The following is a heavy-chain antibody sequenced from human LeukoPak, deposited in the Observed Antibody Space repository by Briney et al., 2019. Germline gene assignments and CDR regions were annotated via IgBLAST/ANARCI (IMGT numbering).Heavy chain of an antibody. D-gene: IGHD3-10*01. CDR1: GGSFSGYY. V-gene: IGHV4-34*01. CDR2: INHSGST. J-gene: IGHJ4*02. CDR3: ARGGVLLWFRELLDY. Sequence: SETLSLTCAVYGGSFSGYYWSWIRQPPGKGLEWIGEINHSGSTNYNPSLKSRVTISVDTSKNQFSLKLSSVTAADTAVYYCARGGVLLWFRELLDYWGQGTLVTVSS.